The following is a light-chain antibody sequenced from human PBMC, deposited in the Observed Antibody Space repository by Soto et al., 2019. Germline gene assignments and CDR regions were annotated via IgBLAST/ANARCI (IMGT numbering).Light chain of an antibody. CDR1: QSISSW. CDR2: KAS. J-gene: IGKJ2*01. CDR3: QQYNSQYT. V-gene: IGKV1-5*03. Sequence: DIQMTQSPSTLSASVGDRVTITCRASQSISSWLAWYQQKPRKAPKLLIYKASSLESGVPSRFSGSGSGTEFTLTISSLQPDDFATYYCQQYNSQYTFGQGTKLEIK.